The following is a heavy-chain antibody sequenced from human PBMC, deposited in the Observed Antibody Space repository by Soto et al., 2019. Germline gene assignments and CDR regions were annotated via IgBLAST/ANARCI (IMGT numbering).Heavy chain of an antibody. CDR1: GFTFSSST. J-gene: IGHJ4*02. CDR2: ISSSSSNI. V-gene: IGHV3-21*06. Sequence: GGSLRLSCTGSGFTFSSSTMSWVRQGPGKGLEWVSSISSSSSNIYFADSLKGRFTISRDNAKNSLYLQMNSLRAEDTAVYYCARDIGEMSAVWGQGTQVTVSS. CDR3: ARDIGEMSAV. D-gene: IGHD3-10*01.